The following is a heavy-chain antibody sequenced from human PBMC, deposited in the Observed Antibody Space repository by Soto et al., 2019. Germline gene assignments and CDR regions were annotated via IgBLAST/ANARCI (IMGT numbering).Heavy chain of an antibody. CDR3: ARHDYGDAARIDY. CDR2: XXXSXRX. V-gene: IGHV4-38-2*01. D-gene: IGHD4-17*01. CDR1: GFSISRGYY. Sequence: SETLSLTCSVSGFSISRGYYWAWIRQPPGKGLEXIGTXXXSXRXXXNXXXXSRSTISVDTSQNQFSLRLSSVTTADTAVYFCARHDYGDAARIDYWGQGTLVPVSS. J-gene: IGHJ4*02.